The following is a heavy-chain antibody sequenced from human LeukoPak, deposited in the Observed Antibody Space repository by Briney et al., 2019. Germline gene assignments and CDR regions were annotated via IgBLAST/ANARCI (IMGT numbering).Heavy chain of an antibody. Sequence: AGGSLRLSCAASGFTFSDYSFNWVRQAPGKGLEWGSSISSNSSYKYYADSLKGRFTISRDNAKNSLYLQVNSLRAEDTAVYYCARINDSYHLDFWGHGTLVTVSS. V-gene: IGHV3-21*01. CDR1: GFTFSDYS. J-gene: IGHJ4*01. D-gene: IGHD3-3*02. CDR3: ARINDSYHLDF. CDR2: ISSNSSYK.